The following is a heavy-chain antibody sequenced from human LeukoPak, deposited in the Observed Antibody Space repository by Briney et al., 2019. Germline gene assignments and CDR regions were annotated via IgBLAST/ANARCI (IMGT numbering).Heavy chain of an antibody. CDR3: ARTSIVVVPAYFDY. CDR1: GGSISSCSYQ. Sequence: PSETLSLTCTVSGGSISSCSYQWGRIRQPPGKGLEWYVSIYYSGSTYYSPILKSRVKVSVDTSKNQFSLKLSSVTAADTAVYYCARTSIVVVPAYFDYWGQGTLVTVSS. CDR2: IYYSGST. D-gene: IGHD2-2*01. J-gene: IGHJ4*02. V-gene: IGHV4-39*01.